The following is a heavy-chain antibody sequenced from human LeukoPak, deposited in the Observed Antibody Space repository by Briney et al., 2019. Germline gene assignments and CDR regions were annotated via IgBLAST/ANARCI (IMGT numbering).Heavy chain of an antibody. CDR1: GFTFSSYG. J-gene: IGHJ4*02. CDR2: IRYDGSNK. Sequence: GGSLRLSCAASGFTFSSYGMHWVRQAPGKGLEWVAFIRYDGSNKYYADSVKGRFTISRDNSKNTLYLQMNSLRAEDTAVYYCARGRHFGGNSLVSFDYWGPGTLVTVSS. D-gene: IGHD4-23*01. CDR3: ARGRHFGGNSLVSFDY. V-gene: IGHV3-30*02.